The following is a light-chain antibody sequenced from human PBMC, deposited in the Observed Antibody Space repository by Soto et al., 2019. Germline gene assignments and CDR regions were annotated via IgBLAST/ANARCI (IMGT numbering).Light chain of an antibody. CDR3: QSYDSSLSGSSVV. CDR2: GNS. CDR1: SSNIGAGYD. Sequence: QSVLTQPPSVSGAPGQRVTISCTGSSSNIGAGYDVQWYQQLPGTAPKVLIYGNSNRPSGVPDRFSGSKSGTSASLAITGLQAEDEADYYCQSYDSSLSGSSVVFGGGTQLTVL. V-gene: IGLV1-40*01. J-gene: IGLJ2*01.